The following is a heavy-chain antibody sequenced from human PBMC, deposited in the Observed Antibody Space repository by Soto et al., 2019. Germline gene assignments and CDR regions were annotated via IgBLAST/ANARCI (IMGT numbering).Heavy chain of an antibody. CDR1: GGTFSSRA. Sequence: QVQLVQSGPEVKKTGTSVKVSCKASGGTFSSRAISWVRQAPGQGLEWMGGIIPVFGRVNYAEKFQDRVTITADESKGAVYMELSSLRSEDTALYYCVNSRGGTFLGYHGMDIWGQGTTVSVSS. J-gene: IGHJ6*02. V-gene: IGHV1-69*01. CDR2: IIPVFGRV. CDR3: VNSRGGTFLGYHGMDI. D-gene: IGHD3-16*01.